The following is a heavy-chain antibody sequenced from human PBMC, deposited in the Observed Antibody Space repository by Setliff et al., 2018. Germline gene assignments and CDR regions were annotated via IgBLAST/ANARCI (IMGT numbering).Heavy chain of an antibody. CDR3: RLAHCNDTTCEEALDY. D-gene: IGHD1-1*01. CDR2: TYYNGTA. Sequence: SETLSLTCSVSGGSISGSHYSWVWMRQPPGKRLEWIGSTYYNGTAYYNPSLQSRVAISVDTSKNYFSLDVNSVTAADTAVYYFRLAHCNDTTCEEALDYWSQGTLVTVSS. CDR1: GGSISGSHYS. J-gene: IGHJ4*02. V-gene: IGHV4-39*02.